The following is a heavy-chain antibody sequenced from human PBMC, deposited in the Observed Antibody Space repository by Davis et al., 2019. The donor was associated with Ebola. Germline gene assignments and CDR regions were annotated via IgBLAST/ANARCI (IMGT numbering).Heavy chain of an antibody. CDR2: INHSGST. V-gene: IGHV4-34*01. CDR1: GGSFSGYY. J-gene: IGHJ4*02. D-gene: IGHD3-22*01. CDR3: ASLRQTYDSSGYSQPFDY. Sequence: GSLRLSCAVYGGSFSGYYWSWIRQPPGKGLEWIGEINHSGSTNYNPSLKSRVTISVDASRNQFSLKLSSVTAADTAVYYCASLRQTYDSSGYSQPFDYWGQGSLVTVSS.